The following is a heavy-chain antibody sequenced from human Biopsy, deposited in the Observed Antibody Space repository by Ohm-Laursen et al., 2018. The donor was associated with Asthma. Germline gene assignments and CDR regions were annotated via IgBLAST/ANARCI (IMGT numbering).Heavy chain of an antibody. D-gene: IGHD4-17*01. CDR1: GGYTGSSDHH. CDR3: ARVVSYGDIYFGIDV. J-gene: IGHJ6*02. V-gene: IGHV4-30-4*02. Sequence: SDTLSLTCRVSGGYTGSSDHHWAWIRQAPGKGLEWIGFVFWSGSTHYSRSLERRVSISIDTATNEFSMKLWSVTPADTAVYFCARVVSYGDIYFGIDVWGPGNTDVVS. CDR2: VFWSGST.